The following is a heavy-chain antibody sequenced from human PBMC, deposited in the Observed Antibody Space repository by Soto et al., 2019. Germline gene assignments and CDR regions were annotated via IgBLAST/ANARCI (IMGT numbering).Heavy chain of an antibody. V-gene: IGHV4-31*03. CDR2: IDYSGST. CDR1: GGSISSGGYY. J-gene: IGHJ6*02. Sequence: QVQLQESGPGLVKPSQTLSLTCTVSGGSISSGGYYWSWIRQHPGKGLEWIGYIDYSGSTYYNPSLKSRVTISVDTSKNQFSLKLSSVTAADTAVYYCARAGAPYDSSGYYHLYYYYGMDVWGQGTTVTVSS. D-gene: IGHD3-22*01. CDR3: ARAGAPYDSSGYYHLYYYYGMDV.